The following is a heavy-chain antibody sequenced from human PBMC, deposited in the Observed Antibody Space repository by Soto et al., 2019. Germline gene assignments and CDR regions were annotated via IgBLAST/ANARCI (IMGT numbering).Heavy chain of an antibody. CDR1: GGSFSGSY. CDR2: INDRGSI. V-gene: IGHV4-34*01. Sequence: QVQLQQWGAGPLRPLETLSLTCGVSGGSFSGSYWAWIRQSPGKGLEWIGEINDRGSINYNPSLKSRVSISVDTSKNHYSLKLSSVTAAATAVYYCARESHGILTGPPWGWYFDLGGRGTLVTVSS. D-gene: IGHD3-9*01. CDR3: ARESHGILTGPPWGWYFDL. J-gene: IGHJ2*01.